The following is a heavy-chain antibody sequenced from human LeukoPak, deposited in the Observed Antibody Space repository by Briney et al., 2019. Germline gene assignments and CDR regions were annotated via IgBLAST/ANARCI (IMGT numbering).Heavy chain of an antibody. CDR1: GYTFSTYY. J-gene: IGHJ4*02. V-gene: IGHV1-46*01. D-gene: IGHD1-20*01. CDR2: IYPGGSTL. CDR3: AREFPLTGNFDY. Sequence: ASVKVSCKASGYTFSTYYIHWVRQAPGQGLEYMGVIYPGGSTLIPAQNFQGGLTLTRDTSTSTLYMELNSLRSEDTALYYCAREFPLTGNFDYWGQGTLVTDSS.